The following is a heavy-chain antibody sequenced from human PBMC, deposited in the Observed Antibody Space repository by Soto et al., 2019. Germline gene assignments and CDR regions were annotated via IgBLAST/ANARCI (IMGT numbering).Heavy chain of an antibody. CDR3: AHSTYYYDSSGYYFDY. Sequence: SGPTLLKPTQTLTLTCTFSGFSLSTSGVGVGWIRQPPGKALEWLALIYWDDDKRYSPSLKSRLTITKDTSKNQVVLTMTNMDPVDTATYYCAHSTYYYDSSGYYFDYWGQGTLVTVSS. CDR1: GFSLSTSGVG. D-gene: IGHD3-22*01. CDR2: IYWDDDK. V-gene: IGHV2-5*02. J-gene: IGHJ4*02.